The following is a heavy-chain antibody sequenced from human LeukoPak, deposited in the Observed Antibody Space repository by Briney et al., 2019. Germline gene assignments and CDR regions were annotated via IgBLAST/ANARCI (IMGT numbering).Heavy chain of an antibody. Sequence: SETLSLTCTVSGGSISDYFWSWIRQPPGKGLEWIGYIYYSGSTYYNPSLKSRVTISVDTSKNQFSLKLSSVTAADTAVYYCASEITHCSSTSCYSSPNWFDPWGQGTLVTVSS. V-gene: IGHV4-30-4*01. J-gene: IGHJ5*02. CDR1: GGSISDYF. D-gene: IGHD2-2*01. CDR3: ASEITHCSSTSCYSSPNWFDP. CDR2: IYYSGST.